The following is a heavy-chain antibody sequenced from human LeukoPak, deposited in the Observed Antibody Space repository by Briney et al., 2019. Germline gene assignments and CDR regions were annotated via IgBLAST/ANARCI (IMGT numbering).Heavy chain of an antibody. CDR3: ARVQVSDDNWGFFDY. Sequence: ASVKVSCKASGYTFPANYMHWVRQAPGQGLEWMGWINPNSGGSNCAQKFQGRVTMTRETSISTAYMELSRLSSDDTAVYYCARVQVSDDNWGFFDYWGRGTLVTVSS. D-gene: IGHD1-1*01. J-gene: IGHJ4*02. CDR1: GYTFPANY. CDR2: INPNSGGS. V-gene: IGHV1-2*02.